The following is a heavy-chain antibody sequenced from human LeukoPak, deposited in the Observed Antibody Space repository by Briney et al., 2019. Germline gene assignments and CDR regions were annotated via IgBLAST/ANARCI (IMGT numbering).Heavy chain of an antibody. J-gene: IGHJ4*02. V-gene: IGHV1-69-2*01. D-gene: IGHD3-10*01. Sequence: ASVKISCKASGYIFKNYFIHWIPQSPGKGLKWMGRIDPADGETKYAEKFQGRVTLTADTPTETVYMEMSSLRFEDTALYYCSTVFAGYNSVIMPPAVPDYWGQGTLVSVSA. CDR1: GYIFKNYF. CDR2: IDPADGET. CDR3: STVFAGYNSVIMPPAVPDY.